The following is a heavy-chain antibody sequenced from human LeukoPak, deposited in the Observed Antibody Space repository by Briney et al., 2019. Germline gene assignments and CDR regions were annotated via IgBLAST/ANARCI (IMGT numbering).Heavy chain of an antibody. Sequence: PSETLPLTCTVSGGSISSSSYYWGWIRQPPGKGLEWIGSIYYSGSTYYNPSLKSRVTISVDTSKNQFSLKLSSVTAADTAVYYCARGYDAHDAFDIWGQGTMVTVSS. CDR3: ARGYDAHDAFDI. J-gene: IGHJ3*02. CDR1: GGSISSSSYY. D-gene: IGHD5-12*01. V-gene: IGHV4-39*07. CDR2: IYYSGST.